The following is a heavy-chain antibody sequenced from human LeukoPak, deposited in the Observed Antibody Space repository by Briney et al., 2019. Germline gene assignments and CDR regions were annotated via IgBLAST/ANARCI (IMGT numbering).Heavy chain of an antibody. V-gene: IGHV4-4*07. Sequence: SETLSLTCTVSGGSICSYYWSWIRQPAGKGLEWIGRIYSSGSTNYNPSLKSRVTMSVDTSKNQLSLTLTSVTAADTAVYYCARGYSYLLYWGQGTLVTVSS. J-gene: IGHJ4*02. D-gene: IGHD5-18*01. CDR2: IYSSGST. CDR3: ARGYSYLLY. CDR1: GGSICSYY.